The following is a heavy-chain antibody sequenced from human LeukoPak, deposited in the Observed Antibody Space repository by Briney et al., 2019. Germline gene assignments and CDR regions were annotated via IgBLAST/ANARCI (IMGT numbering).Heavy chain of an antibody. J-gene: IGHJ6*03. Sequence: SETLSLTCTVSGGSISSSSYYWGWIRQPPGKGLEWIGSIYYSGSTYYNPSLKSRVTISVDTSKNQFSLKLSSVTAADTAVYYCARNYYGSGSYYMDVWGKGTTVTISS. CDR2: IYYSGST. V-gene: IGHV4-39*01. D-gene: IGHD3-10*01. CDR1: GGSISSSSYY. CDR3: ARNYYGSGSYYMDV.